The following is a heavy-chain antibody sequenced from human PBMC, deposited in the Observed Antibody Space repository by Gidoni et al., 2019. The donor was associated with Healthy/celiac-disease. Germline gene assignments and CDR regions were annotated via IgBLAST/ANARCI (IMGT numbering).Heavy chain of an antibody. CDR1: GFTFSSSG. J-gene: IGHJ4*02. CDR3: AKDGLRYCSGGSCYSPHDY. D-gene: IGHD2-15*01. V-gene: IGHV3-30*18. Sequence: QVQLVESGGGVVQPGRSLRLSCAASGFTFSSSGMHWVRQAPGKWLEWVAVISYDESNKYYADSVKGRFNISRDNSKNTLYLQMNSLRAEDTAVYYCAKDGLRYCSGGSCYSPHDYWGQGTLVTVSS. CDR2: ISYDESNK.